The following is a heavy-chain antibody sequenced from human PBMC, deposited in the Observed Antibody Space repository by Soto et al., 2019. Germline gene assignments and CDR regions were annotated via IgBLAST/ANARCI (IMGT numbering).Heavy chain of an antibody. V-gene: IGHV4-59*08. D-gene: IGHD2-15*01. CDR1: GGSISDYY. J-gene: IGHJ6*03. CDR2: ISYSGST. CDR3: ARHIKVVTTTVHYYYYMDV. Sequence: PSEILSLTCTVSGGSISDYYLTWIRQPPGKGLEWIGYISYSGSTNYNPSLNSRVTISLDTSKSRFSLKVSSVTATDTAVYYCARHIKVVTTTVHYYYYMDVWGKGTTVTVS.